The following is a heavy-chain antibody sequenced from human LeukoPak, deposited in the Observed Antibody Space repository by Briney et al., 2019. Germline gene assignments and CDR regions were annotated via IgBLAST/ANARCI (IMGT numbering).Heavy chain of an antibody. D-gene: IGHD2-2*01. Sequence: KPGESLKISCKGSGYSFTSYWIGWVRQMPGKGLEWMGIIYPGDSDTRYSPSFQGQVTISADKSISTAYLQWSSLKASDTAMYYCASGYCSSTSCAHDAFDIWGQGTMVTVSS. CDR1: GYSFTSYW. CDR2: IYPGDSDT. CDR3: ASGYCSSTSCAHDAFDI. V-gene: IGHV5-51*01. J-gene: IGHJ3*02.